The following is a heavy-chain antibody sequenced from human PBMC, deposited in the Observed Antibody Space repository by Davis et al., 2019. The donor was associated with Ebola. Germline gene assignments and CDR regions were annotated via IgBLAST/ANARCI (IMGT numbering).Heavy chain of an antibody. CDR1: GFSFSSYW. D-gene: IGHD4-17*01. CDR3: TRVIDGDYDGN. V-gene: IGHV3-74*01. Sequence: HTGGSLRLSCVVSGFSFSSYWMHWVRQAPGKGLVWVSRIKSDGSSISYADSVKGRFTISRDNAKNTLYLQMNSLRVEDTAVYYCTRVIDGDYDGNWCQGTLVTVSS. J-gene: IGHJ4*02. CDR2: IKSDGSSI.